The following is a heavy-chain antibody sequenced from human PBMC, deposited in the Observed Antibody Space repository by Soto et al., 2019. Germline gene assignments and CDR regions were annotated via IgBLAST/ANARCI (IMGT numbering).Heavy chain of an antibody. Sequence: PGGSLRLSCAASGFTFSSYAMHWVRQAPGKGLEWVAVISYDGSNKYYADSVKGRFTISRDNSKNTLYLQMNSLRAEDTAVYYCARGAVAGPYWGQGTLVTVSS. J-gene: IGHJ4*02. D-gene: IGHD6-19*01. V-gene: IGHV3-30-3*01. CDR1: GFTFSSYA. CDR2: ISYDGSNK. CDR3: ARGAVAGPY.